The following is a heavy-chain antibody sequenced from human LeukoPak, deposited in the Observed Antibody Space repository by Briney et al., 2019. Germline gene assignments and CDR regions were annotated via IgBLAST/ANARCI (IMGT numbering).Heavy chain of an antibody. CDR2: INHSGST. V-gene: IGHV4-34*01. CDR3: ASVSGSYYRPPRDY. CDR1: GGSFSGYY. J-gene: IGHJ4*02. D-gene: IGHD3-10*01. Sequence: SETLSRTCAVYGGSFSGYYWSWIRQPPGKGLEWIGEINHSGSTNYNPSLKSRVTTSVDTSKNQFSLKLSSVTAADTAVYYCASVSGSYYRPPRDYWGQGTLVTVSS.